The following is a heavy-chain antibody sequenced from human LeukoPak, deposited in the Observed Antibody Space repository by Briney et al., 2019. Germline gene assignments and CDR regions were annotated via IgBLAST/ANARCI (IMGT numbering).Heavy chain of an antibody. Sequence: GGSLRLSCAASGFTFSSYWMSWVRQAPGKGLEWVANIKQDGSEKYYVDPVKGRFTISRDNAKNSLYLQMNSLRAEDTAVYYCARDVIVVVAATENWFDPWGQGTLVTVSS. CDR1: GFTFSSYW. CDR3: ARDVIVVVAATENWFDP. CDR2: IKQDGSEK. J-gene: IGHJ5*02. D-gene: IGHD2-15*01. V-gene: IGHV3-7*01.